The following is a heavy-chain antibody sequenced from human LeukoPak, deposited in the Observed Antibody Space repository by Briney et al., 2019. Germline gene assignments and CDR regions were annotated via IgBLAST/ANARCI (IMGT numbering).Heavy chain of an antibody. D-gene: IGHD3-16*02. CDR2: ISGDSRSI. V-gene: IGHV1-18*01. Sequence: ASVKVSCTASGYTFTSYGIIWVRQAPGQGLEWMGWISGDSRSIKYAQNLQGRVTMTTDTSTSTAYMELRSLTSDDTAVYYCARYRIPDYYYHYYMDVWGKGTTVTVSS. CDR1: GYTFTSYG. J-gene: IGHJ6*03. CDR3: ARYRIPDYYYHYYMDV.